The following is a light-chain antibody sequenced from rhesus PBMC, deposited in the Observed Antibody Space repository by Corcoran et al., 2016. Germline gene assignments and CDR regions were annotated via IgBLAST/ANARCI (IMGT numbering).Light chain of an antibody. CDR3: WLYYSGAYV. CDR2: DTS. Sequence: QAVVTPEPSLTVSPGGTVTLTCASRTGEFTSGHYPHWFQQKPGQAPKTLINDTSNKLSWTPARFSGSLHGGKAALTLSGSQPEDEAEYYCWLYYSGAYVFGSGTKLTVL. J-gene: IGLJ6*01. CDR1: TGEFTSGHY. V-gene: IGLV7-80*01.